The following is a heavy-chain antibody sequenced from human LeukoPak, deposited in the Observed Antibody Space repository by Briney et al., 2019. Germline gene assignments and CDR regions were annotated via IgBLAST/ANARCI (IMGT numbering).Heavy chain of an antibody. CDR3: ARGEEYSSSPQDY. CDR2: INHSGST. J-gene: IGHJ4*02. D-gene: IGHD6-6*01. Sequence: SETLSLTCAVYGGSFSGYYWSWIRQPPGKGLEWIGEINHSGSTNYNPSLKSRVTISVDTSKNQFSLKLSSVTAADTAVYYCARGEEYSSSPQDYWGQGTLVTVSS. CDR1: GGSFSGYY. V-gene: IGHV4-34*01.